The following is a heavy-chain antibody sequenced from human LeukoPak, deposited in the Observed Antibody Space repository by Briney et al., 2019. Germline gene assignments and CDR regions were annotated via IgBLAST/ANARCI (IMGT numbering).Heavy chain of an antibody. J-gene: IGHJ2*01. CDR1: GFTVSSNY. V-gene: IGHV3-53*01. Sequence: GGSLRLSCAASGFTVSSNYMSWVRQAPGKGLEWVSVIYSGGSTYYADSVKGRFIISRDNSKDTLYLQMNSLGAEDTAIYYCAKDAQFFHGDYERLYFDPLGRGTLVTVSS. D-gene: IGHD4-17*01. CDR3: AKDAQFFHGDYERLYFDP. CDR2: IYSGGST.